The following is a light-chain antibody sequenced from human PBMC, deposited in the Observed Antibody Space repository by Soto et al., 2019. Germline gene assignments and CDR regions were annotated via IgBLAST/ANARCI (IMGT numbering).Light chain of an antibody. CDR1: QTVSSNY. CDR3: QQYTGPPTT. CDR2: GAS. J-gene: IGKJ5*01. V-gene: IGKV3-20*01. Sequence: EIVMTQSPATLSLSPGERATLSCRPSQTVSSNYLAWCQQRPGQAPRLLIYGASTRAAGIPDRFSGSGSGTDFTLTITRLDPEDSAVYFCQQYTGPPTTFGQGTRLEI.